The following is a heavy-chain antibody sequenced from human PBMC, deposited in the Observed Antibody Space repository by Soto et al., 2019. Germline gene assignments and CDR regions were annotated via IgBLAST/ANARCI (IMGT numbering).Heavy chain of an antibody. CDR3: ARSVFP. CDR1: GGSISTGGYY. CDR2: FYYSGST. V-gene: IGHV4-31*03. J-gene: IGHJ5*02. Sequence: QVQLQESGPGLVKPSQTLSLTCTVSGGSISTGGYYWNWIRQHPGKGLEWIGYFYYSGSTYYNPSLKRRVTVAAITSKYPFSLKLSSVTASDTAVYYCARSVFPWGQGTLVTVSS.